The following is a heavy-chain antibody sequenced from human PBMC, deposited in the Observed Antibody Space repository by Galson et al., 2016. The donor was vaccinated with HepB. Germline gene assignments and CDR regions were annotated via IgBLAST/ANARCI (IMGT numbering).Heavy chain of an antibody. Sequence: SVKVSCKASGYTFTNYATNWVRQAPGQGLEWMGWINTNTGNPTYAQGFTGRFVFSLDTSVSTAYLQISSLKAEDTAVYYCARATEIPGTYWFDPWGQGTLVTVSS. V-gene: IGHV7-4-1*02. CDR1: GYTFTNYA. D-gene: IGHD1-20*01. CDR2: INTNTGNP. CDR3: ARATEIPGTYWFDP. J-gene: IGHJ5*02.